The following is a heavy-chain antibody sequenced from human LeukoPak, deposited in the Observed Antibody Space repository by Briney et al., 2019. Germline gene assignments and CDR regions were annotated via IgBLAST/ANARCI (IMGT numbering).Heavy chain of an antibody. CDR2: INPNSGGT. D-gene: IGHD1-1*01. Sequence: GASVTVSFTASGYTFTDYFMQWVRHAPGQGRAWLGWINPNSGGTSYTQKFQGRVTITRDTSISTVYMELSRLRSDDTAVYYCARDYELGTAGTAYEYFDYWGQGTLVTVSS. V-gene: IGHV1-2*02. J-gene: IGHJ4*02. CDR1: GYTFTDYF. CDR3: ARDYELGTAGTAYEYFDY.